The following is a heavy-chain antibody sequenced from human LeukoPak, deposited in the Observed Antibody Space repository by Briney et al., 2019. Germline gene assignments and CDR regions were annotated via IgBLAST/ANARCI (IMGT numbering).Heavy chain of an antibody. V-gene: IGHV4-34*01. CDR2: INHRGST. J-gene: IGHJ4*02. D-gene: IGHD2-15*01. Sequence: PSETLSLTCAVYGGSFSGYYWSWIRQPPGKGLEWIGEINHRGSTNYNPSLKSRVTLSVDTSKNQFSLKLSSVTAADTAVYYCARGPGCSGGSCRPFDYWGQGTLVTVSS. CDR3: ARGPGCSGGSCRPFDY. CDR1: GGSFSGYY.